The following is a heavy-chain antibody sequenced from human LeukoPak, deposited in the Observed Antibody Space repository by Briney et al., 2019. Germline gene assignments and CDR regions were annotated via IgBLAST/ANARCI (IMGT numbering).Heavy chain of an antibody. V-gene: IGHV1-8*03. CDR3: ARGTWEGNVGWELHEWGFTPFDY. CDR1: GYTFTSYD. D-gene: IGHD1-26*01. J-gene: IGHJ4*02. Sequence: GASVKVSCKASGYTFTSYDINWVRQATGQGLEWMGWMNPNSGNTGYAQKFQGRVTITRNTSISTAYMELSSLRSEDTAVYYCARGTWEGNVGWELHEWGFTPFDYWGQGTLVTVSS. CDR2: MNPNSGNT.